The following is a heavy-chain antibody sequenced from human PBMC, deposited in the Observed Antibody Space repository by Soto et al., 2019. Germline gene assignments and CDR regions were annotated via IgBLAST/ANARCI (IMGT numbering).Heavy chain of an antibody. D-gene: IGHD2-2*01. CDR1: GFTVSSNY. J-gene: IGHJ3*01. V-gene: IGHV3-66*01. CDR3: AARGVVLPAGTDALDV. CDR2: IYSGGST. Sequence: EVQLVESGGGLVQPGGSLRLSCAVSGFTVSSNYLGWVRQAPGKGLELVSVIYSGGSTLSADSVKGRFTLSRDDYKNMVWLEMNSLKVEDTAVYYCAARGVVLPAGTDALDVWGQGTMVTVSS.